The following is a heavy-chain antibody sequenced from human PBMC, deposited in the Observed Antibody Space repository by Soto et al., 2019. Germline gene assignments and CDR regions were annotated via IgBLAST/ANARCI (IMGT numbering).Heavy chain of an antibody. D-gene: IGHD2-2*01. CDR1: GYTFTGYY. Sequence: QVQRVQSGAEVKKPGASVKVSCKASGYTFTGYYMHWVRQAPGQGLDGMGWINPNSGGTNYAQKFQGWVTMTRDTSISTAYMELSRLRSDDTAVYYCARSAVPIVVVPAARSWFDPWGQGTLVTVSS. CDR3: ARSAVPIVVVPAARSWFDP. J-gene: IGHJ5*02. V-gene: IGHV1-2*04. CDR2: INPNSGGT.